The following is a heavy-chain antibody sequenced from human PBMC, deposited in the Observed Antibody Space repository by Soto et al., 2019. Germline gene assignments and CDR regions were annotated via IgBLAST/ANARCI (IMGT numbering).Heavy chain of an antibody. D-gene: IGHD6-19*01. CDR1: GFTFSSYA. V-gene: IGHV3-23*01. J-gene: IGHJ2*01. Sequence: EVQLLESGGGLVQPGGSLRLSCAASGFTFSSYAMSWVRQAPGKGLEWVSASSGSGGSTYYADSVKGRFTISRDNSKNALYLQMNSLRAEDTAVYYCAKDFGWYEYWYFDLWGRGTLVTVSS. CDR2: SSGSGGST. CDR3: AKDFGWYEYWYFDL.